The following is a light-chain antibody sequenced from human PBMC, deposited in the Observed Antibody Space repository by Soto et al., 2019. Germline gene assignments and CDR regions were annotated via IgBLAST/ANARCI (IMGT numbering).Light chain of an antibody. CDR2: DDN. J-gene: IGLJ1*01. CDR3: GSWDSSLSASV. V-gene: IGLV1-51*01. CDR1: SSNIGGNS. Sequence: QSVLTQPPSVSAAPGQKVTISCSGSSSNIGGNSVSWYQQLPGTAPKLLIYDDNKRPSGIPDRFSGSKSGTSATLGITGVQTGDESYYYCGSWDSSLSASVFGTGPKATVL.